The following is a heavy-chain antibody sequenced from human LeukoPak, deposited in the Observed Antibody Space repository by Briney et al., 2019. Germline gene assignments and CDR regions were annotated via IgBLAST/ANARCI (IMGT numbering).Heavy chain of an antibody. J-gene: IGHJ4*02. CDR1: GFTFSSYA. V-gene: IGHV3-23*01. Sequence: SGGSLRLSCAASGFTFSSYAMSWVRQAPGKGLEWVSAISGSGGSTYYADSVKGRFTISRDNSKNTLYLQMNSLRAEDTAVYYCAKVGGMSIAVAGKRVYFDYWGQGTLVTVSS. CDR3: AKVGGMSIAVAGKRVYFDY. D-gene: IGHD6-19*01. CDR2: ISGSGGST.